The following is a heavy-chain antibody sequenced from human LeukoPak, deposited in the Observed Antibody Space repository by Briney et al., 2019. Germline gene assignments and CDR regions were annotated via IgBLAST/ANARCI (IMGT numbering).Heavy chain of an antibody. J-gene: IGHJ4*02. Sequence: RASVKVSCKASGYTFTSYGISWVRQAPGQGLEWMGRIIPILGIANYAQKFQGRVTITADKSTSTAYMELSSLRSEDTAVYYCASQPGALTHPNVDYWGQGTLVTVSS. CDR3: ASQPGALTHPNVDY. V-gene: IGHV1-69*04. CDR2: IIPILGIA. D-gene: IGHD3-9*01. CDR1: GYTFTSYG.